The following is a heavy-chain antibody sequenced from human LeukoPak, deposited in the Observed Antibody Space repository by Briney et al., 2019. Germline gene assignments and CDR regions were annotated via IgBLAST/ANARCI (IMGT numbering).Heavy chain of an antibody. Sequence: PGGSLRLSCAASGFTFSSYSMNWVRQAPGEGLEWISAITDSGGDTYYADSVKGRFTISRDNSKSTLDLQMNSLRVEDTAVYYCAKGSAAARPYYFDFWGQGTLVTVSS. D-gene: IGHD6-6*01. CDR3: AKGSAAARPYYFDF. CDR1: GFTFSSYS. V-gene: IGHV3-23*01. J-gene: IGHJ4*02. CDR2: ITDSGGDT.